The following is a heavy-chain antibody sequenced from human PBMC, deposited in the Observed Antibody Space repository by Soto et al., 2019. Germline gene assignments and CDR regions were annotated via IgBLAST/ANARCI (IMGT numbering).Heavy chain of an antibody. CDR1: GSSFTSNSYF. CDR2: FFYGGMT. J-gene: IGHJ5*02. V-gene: IGHV4-39*01. CDR3: ATAPEPYSPAGYYINHFGP. D-gene: IGHD3-22*01. Sequence: PSETLSLTCTVSGSSFTSNSYFWGWIRQAPGKGLEGIASFFYGGMTYYNPSLKSRVSISVDTSKSQFSLRLISVTAADTAVYYCATAPEPYSPAGYYINHFGPWGQGTLVTVSS.